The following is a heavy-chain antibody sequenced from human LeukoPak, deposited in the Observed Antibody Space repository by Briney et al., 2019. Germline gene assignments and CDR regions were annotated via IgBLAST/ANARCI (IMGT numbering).Heavy chain of an antibody. V-gene: IGHV3-21*01. CDR1: GFTFSSYS. Sequence: GGSLRLSCAASGFTFSSYSMNWVRQAPGKGLEWVSSISSSSSYIYYADSVKGRFTISRDNAKNSLYLQMISLRAEDTAVYYCARDSSSWYGSGVFDYWGQGTLVTVSS. J-gene: IGHJ4*02. D-gene: IGHD6-13*01. CDR3: ARDSSSWYGSGVFDY. CDR2: ISSSSSYI.